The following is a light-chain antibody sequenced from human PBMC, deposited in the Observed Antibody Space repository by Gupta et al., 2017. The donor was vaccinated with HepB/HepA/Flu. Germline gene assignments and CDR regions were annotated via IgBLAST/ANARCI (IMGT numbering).Light chain of an antibody. V-gene: IGKV2-28*01. Sequence: DIVMTQSPLSLPVTPGEPASISCRSSQSLLHSNGYNYLDWYLQKPGQSPQLMIYLGSHRASGVPDRFSGSGSGTDFTLKSSRGEDEDVGVYYCMQDPLTLTFGQGTKVEIK. CDR3: MQDPLTLT. J-gene: IGKJ1*01. CDR1: QSLLHSNGYNY. CDR2: LGS.